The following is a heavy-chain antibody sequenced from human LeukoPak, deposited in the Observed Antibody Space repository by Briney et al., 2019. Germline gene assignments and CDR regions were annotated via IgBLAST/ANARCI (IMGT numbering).Heavy chain of an antibody. D-gene: IGHD1-26*01. V-gene: IGHV3-7*01. CDR3: ARDKIVGATNFDY. Sequence: GGSLRLSCAASGFTFSSYWMSWVRQAPGKGLEWVANIKQDGSEKYYVDSVKGRFTISRDNAENSLYLQMNCLRAEDTAVYYCARDKIVGATNFDYWGQGTLVTVSS. J-gene: IGHJ4*02. CDR2: IKQDGSEK. CDR1: GFTFSSYW.